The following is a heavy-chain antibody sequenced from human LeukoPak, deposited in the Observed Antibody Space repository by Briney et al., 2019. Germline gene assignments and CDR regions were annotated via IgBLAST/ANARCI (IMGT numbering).Heavy chain of an antibody. Sequence: SSVQVSRKDSGGSFSRSTISWVGQAPGQGLEWVGGIIPIFGTANYAQKFQGRVTITTDESTSTAYMELSSLRSEDPAVYYCAAGGIVVVPAASFDYWGQGTPVTVSS. J-gene: IGHJ4*02. V-gene: IGHV1-69*05. CDR1: GGSFSRST. CDR3: AAGGIVVVPAASFDY. D-gene: IGHD2-2*01. CDR2: IIPIFGTA.